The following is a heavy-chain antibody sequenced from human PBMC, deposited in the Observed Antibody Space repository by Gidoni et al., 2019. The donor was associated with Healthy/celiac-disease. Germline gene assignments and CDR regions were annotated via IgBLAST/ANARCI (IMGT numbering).Heavy chain of an antibody. CDR2: IYYSGST. CDR1: GGSISSYY. CDR3: ARLAYCGGDCYARAFDI. J-gene: IGHJ3*02. V-gene: IGHV4-59*01. Sequence: VQLQESGPGLVKPSETLSLTCTVSGGSISSYYWSWIRQPTGKGLEWIGYIYYSGSTNYNPSLKSRVTISVDTSKNQFSLKLSSVTAADTAVYYCARLAYCGGDCYARAFDIWGQGTMVTVSS. D-gene: IGHD2-21*02.